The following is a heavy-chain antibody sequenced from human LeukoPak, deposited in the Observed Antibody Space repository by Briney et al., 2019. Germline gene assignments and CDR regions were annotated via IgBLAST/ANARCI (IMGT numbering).Heavy chain of an antibody. D-gene: IGHD2-8*01. CDR3: ARTNLDCKSGVCYDY. CDR1: DYTFTNCG. V-gene: IGHV1-18*01. Sequence: ASVKVSCKASDYTFTNCGISWVRQAPGQGLEWMGWISAYNGKTYYAQKFQGRVTVTTDTSTSTAYMDLRSLRSDDTAVYYCARTNLDCKSGVCYDYWGQGTPVTVSS. J-gene: IGHJ4*02. CDR2: ISAYNGKT.